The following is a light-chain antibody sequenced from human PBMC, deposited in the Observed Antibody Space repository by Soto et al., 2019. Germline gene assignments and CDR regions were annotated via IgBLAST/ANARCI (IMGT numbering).Light chain of an antibody. Sequence: EIVLTLSPGTLSLSPGERATLSCRASQRVGSNYLAWYQQKPGLPPRLLIYEASNRATGVPDRFRGSGSGTDFTLTISRLHPEDFAVYFCHQYDSSPQTFCRVTKVDIK. V-gene: IGKV3D-20*01. CDR1: QRVGSNY. J-gene: IGKJ1*01. CDR2: EAS. CDR3: HQYDSSPQT.